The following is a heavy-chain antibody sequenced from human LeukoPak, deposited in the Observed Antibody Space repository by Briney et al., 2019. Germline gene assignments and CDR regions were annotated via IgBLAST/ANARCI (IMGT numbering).Heavy chain of an antibody. V-gene: IGHV3-43*02. Sequence: SGGSLRLSCAASGFTFDDYGMHWVRQAPGKGLEWVSLISGDGDNTYYADSVKGRFTISRDSSKNSLYLQMNSLTTEDTALYFCAREVVVVVTAIHWYFDFWGRRTLVTVSS. CDR2: ISGDGDNT. D-gene: IGHD2-21*02. CDR1: GFTFDDYG. J-gene: IGHJ2*01. CDR3: AREVVVVVTAIHWYFDF.